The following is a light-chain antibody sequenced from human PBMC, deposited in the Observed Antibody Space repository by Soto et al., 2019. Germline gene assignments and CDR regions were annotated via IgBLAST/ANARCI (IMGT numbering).Light chain of an antibody. J-gene: IGLJ1*01. CDR1: SNDVGNGYDS. Sequence: QSALTQPASVSGSPGQAITISCTGTSNDVGNGYDSVSWYQHHPGKAPKLIIYEVVNRPSGDSNRFSGSKSGNTASLSISGLQAEDEADYYCSSYTTDISPYVFGTGTKLTVL. V-gene: IGLV2-14*01. CDR2: EVV. CDR3: SSYTTDISPYV.